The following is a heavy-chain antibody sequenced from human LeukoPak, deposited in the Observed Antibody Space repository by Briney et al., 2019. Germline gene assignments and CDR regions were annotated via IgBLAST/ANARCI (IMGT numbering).Heavy chain of an antibody. D-gene: IGHD2-2*01. CDR1: GSTFTSYW. V-gene: IGHV5-10-1*01. J-gene: IGHJ6*04. CDR2: IDPSDSYT. CDR3: VACSSTSCAVGSYYGMDV. Sequence: GESLKISCQGSGSTFTSYWISWVRQLPGKGLEWMGRIDPSDSYTNYSPSFQGHVTISADKSISTAYLQWSSLKASDTAMYYCVACSSTSCAVGSYYGMDVWGKGTTVTVSS.